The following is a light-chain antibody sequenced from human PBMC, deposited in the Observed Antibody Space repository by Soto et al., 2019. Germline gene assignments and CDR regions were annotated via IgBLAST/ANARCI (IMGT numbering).Light chain of an antibody. CDR3: CSYASSSTFWV. CDR1: SSDVGSYNL. J-gene: IGLJ3*02. Sequence: QSALTQPASVSGSPGQSITISCTGTSSDVGSYNLVSWYQQHPGKAPKLMIYEGSKRPSGVSNRFSGSKSGNTASLTISGLQAEDEADYYCCSYASSSTFWVFGGGTSSPS. CDR2: EGS. V-gene: IGLV2-23*01.